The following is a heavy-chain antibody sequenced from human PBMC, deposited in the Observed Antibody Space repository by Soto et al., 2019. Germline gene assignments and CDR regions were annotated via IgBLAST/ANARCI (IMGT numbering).Heavy chain of an antibody. V-gene: IGHV3-21*01. Sequence: GGSLRLSCAASGINISDYAMSWVRQAPGKGLEWIASISPTSSSYIYYADSVKSRFTISRDNAKNSLYLQMNSLRAEDTAVYYCAIFRYSYDSSGYYSISAFDIWGQGTMVTVSS. D-gene: IGHD3-22*01. CDR3: AIFRYSYDSSGYYSISAFDI. J-gene: IGHJ3*02. CDR2: ISPTSSSYI. CDR1: GINISDYA.